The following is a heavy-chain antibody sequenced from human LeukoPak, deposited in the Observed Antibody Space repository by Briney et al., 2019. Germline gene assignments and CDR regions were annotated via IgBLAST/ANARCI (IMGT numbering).Heavy chain of an antibody. D-gene: IGHD1-26*01. CDR1: GFTFSSYW. V-gene: IGHV3-7*03. CDR2: IKQDGSEK. J-gene: IGHJ4*02. Sequence: PGGSLRLSCTASGFTFSSYWMSWVRQAPGEGLEWVANIKQDGSEKYYVDSVKGRFTISRDNAKNSLYLQMNSLRAEDTAVYYCARAGPYYDFDYWGQGTLVTVSS. CDR3: ARAGPYYDFDY.